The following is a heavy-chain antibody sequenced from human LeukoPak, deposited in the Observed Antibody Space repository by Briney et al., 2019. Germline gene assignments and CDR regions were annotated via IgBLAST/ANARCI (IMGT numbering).Heavy chain of an antibody. D-gene: IGHD3-16*01. CDR1: GYIFTSYG. Sequence: EASVKVSCKASGYIFTSYGISWVRQAPGLGLEWMGWSSTYNGNTNYAQKFQGRVTMTTDTSTSTAYMELRSLTSDDTAVYYCARVEGGGRRGYWFDPWGQGTLVTASS. CDR3: ARVEGGGRRGYWFDP. CDR2: SSTYNGNT. V-gene: IGHV1-18*01. J-gene: IGHJ5*02.